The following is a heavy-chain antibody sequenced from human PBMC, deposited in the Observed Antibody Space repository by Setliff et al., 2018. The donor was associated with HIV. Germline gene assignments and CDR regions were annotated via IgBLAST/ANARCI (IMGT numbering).Heavy chain of an antibody. Sequence: PSETLSLTCTVSGVSIAGGDYYWSWIRQSPGKGREWVGYIYYTGNTYFNPSLESRLSMSVDTSKNQFTLELHSVTAADTAVYYCVRYGDDVRRFDFWGQGTLVTVSS. CDR3: VRYGDDVRRFDF. D-gene: IGHD4-17*01. CDR1: GVSIAGGDYY. J-gene: IGHJ4*02. V-gene: IGHV4-30-4*01. CDR2: IYYTGNT.